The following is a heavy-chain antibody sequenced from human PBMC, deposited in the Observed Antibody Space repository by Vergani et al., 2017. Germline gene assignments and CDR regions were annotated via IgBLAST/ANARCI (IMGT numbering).Heavy chain of an antibody. CDR3: ARALIIAAAGTVDAFDI. V-gene: IGHV1-69*01. J-gene: IGHJ3*02. D-gene: IGHD6-13*01. Sequence: QVQLVQSGAEVKKPGSSVKVSCKASGGTFSSYAISWVRQAPGQGLEWMGGIIPIFGTANYAQKFQGRVTITADESTSTAYMELSSLRSEVTAVYYCARALIIAAAGTVDAFDIWGQGTMVTVSS. CDR2: IIPIFGTA. CDR1: GGTFSSYA.